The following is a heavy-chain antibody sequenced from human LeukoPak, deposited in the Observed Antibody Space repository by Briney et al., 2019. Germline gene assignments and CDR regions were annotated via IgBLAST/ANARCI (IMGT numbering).Heavy chain of an antibody. Sequence: GGALRLSCAASAYTFSDYSMNWVRQAPGRGGEWISYIDSSSSTMYYADSVMGRSTISRDNDKESLYLQMNSRRDEDTAVYYCAREDDSWGPNNLDLWGQGTMVTVSS. V-gene: IGHV3-48*02. CDR2: IDSSSSTM. CDR3: AREDDSWGPNNLDL. J-gene: IGHJ3*01. D-gene: IGHD7-27*01. CDR1: AYTFSDYS.